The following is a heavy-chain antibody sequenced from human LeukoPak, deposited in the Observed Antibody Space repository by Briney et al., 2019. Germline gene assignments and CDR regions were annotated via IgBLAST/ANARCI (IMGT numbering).Heavy chain of an antibody. CDR1: GGSFSGYY. CDR3: ARGIAVAGHYFDY. V-gene: IGHV4-34*01. CDR2: TNHSGST. D-gene: IGHD6-19*01. Sequence: SETLSLTCAVYGGSFSGYYWSWIRQPPGKGLEWIGETNHSGSTNYNPSLKSRVTISVDTSKNQFSLKLSSVTAADTAVYYCARGIAVAGHYFDYWGQGTLVTVSS. J-gene: IGHJ4*02.